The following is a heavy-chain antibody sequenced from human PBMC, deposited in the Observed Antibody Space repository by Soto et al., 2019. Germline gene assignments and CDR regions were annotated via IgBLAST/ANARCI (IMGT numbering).Heavy chain of an antibody. CDR3: ARFCGTDGRGELFDY. CDR2: IFSNDEK. Sequence: QVTLKESGPVLVKPTETLTLTCTVSGFSLSNARMAVSWIRQPPGKALEWLAHIFSNDEKSYSTSLKSRLTISKDTSKSQVVLTMTNMDPVDTATYYCARFCGTDGRGELFDYWGQGTLVTVSS. J-gene: IGHJ4*02. CDR1: GFSLSNARMA. D-gene: IGHD2-21*01. V-gene: IGHV2-26*01.